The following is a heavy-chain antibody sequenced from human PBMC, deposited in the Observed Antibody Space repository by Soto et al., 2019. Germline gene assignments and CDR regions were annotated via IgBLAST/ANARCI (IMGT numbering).Heavy chain of an antibody. D-gene: IGHD3-10*01. CDR3: SRNGGATRPMTMGY. J-gene: IGHJ4*02. Sequence: QVQLVQSGAEEKKAGASVKVSCKASGYTFTSFPVHWVRQAPGQRLEWMGWINAGHGNTKYSQKFQGRVTITRDTTASTAYMELSSLRSEDTAVYYCSRNGGATRPMTMGYWGQGTLVTVSS. V-gene: IGHV1-3*05. CDR1: GYTFTSFP. CDR2: INAGHGNT.